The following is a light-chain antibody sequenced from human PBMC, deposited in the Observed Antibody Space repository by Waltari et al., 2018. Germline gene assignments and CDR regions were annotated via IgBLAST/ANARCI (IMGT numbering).Light chain of an antibody. V-gene: IGLV3-25*03. Sequence: SYKLPQPSSVSVSPGQTARITCPGDALTKQSVHWYQQKPGQAPVILISKDSERPSGIPERFSGSSSGAIVTLTITGVQAEDEADYYCQSTDSSGTDVVFGGGTKLNVL. CDR1: ALTKQS. J-gene: IGLJ2*01. CDR2: KDS. CDR3: QSTDSSGTDVV.